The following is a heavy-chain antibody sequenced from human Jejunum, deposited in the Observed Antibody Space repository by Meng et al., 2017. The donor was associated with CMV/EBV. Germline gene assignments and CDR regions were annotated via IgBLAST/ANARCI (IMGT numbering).Heavy chain of an antibody. CDR2: INPNTGGT. CDR3: AKDGGSYLDYYFDY. D-gene: IGHD1-26*01. Sequence: TCADDDMHWVRQAPGQGLEWMGGINPNTGGTNHAQKFQGRVTRTRDTSTNTAYMELTRLRYDDTARDYCAKDGGSYLDYYFDYWGQGTLVTVSS. V-gene: IGHV1-2*02. CDR1: TCADDD. J-gene: IGHJ4*02.